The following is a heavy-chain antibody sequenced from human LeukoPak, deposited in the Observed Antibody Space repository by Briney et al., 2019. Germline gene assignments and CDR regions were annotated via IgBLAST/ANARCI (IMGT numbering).Heavy chain of an antibody. V-gene: IGHV4-39*01. D-gene: IGHD5-24*01. CDR3: ARHNVRDGYNLVHQPLPYNWFDP. CDR1: RDSVSNDKYY. Sequence: SETLSLTCTVSRDSVSNDKYYWGWIRQPPGKGLEWIGSIYYSGSTYYNPSLKSRVTISVDTSKNQFSLKLSSVTAADTAVYYCARHNVRDGYNLVHQPLPYNWFDPWGQGTLVTVSS. CDR2: IYYSGST. J-gene: IGHJ5*02.